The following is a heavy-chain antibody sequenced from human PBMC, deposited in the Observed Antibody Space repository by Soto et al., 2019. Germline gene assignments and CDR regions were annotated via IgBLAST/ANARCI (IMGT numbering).Heavy chain of an antibody. J-gene: IGHJ4*02. CDR3: AKDLAFVLYYFDY. CDR1: GFTFSSYG. D-gene: IGHD2-15*01. V-gene: IGHV3-30*18. Sequence: QVQLVESGGGVVQPGRSLRLSCAASGFTFSSYGMHWVRQAPGKGLEWVAVISYDGSNKYYADSVKGRFTISRDNSKNTLYLQMNRLRAEDTPGYYCAKDLAFVLYYFDYWGQGTLVNVSS. CDR2: ISYDGSNK.